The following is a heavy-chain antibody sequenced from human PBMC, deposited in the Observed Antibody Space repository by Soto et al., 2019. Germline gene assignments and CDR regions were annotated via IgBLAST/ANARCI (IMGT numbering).Heavy chain of an antibody. Sequence: QVQLQESGPGLVKPSQTLSLTCTVSGGSISSGGDYWSWIRQHPGKGLEWIGYIYYSGSTYYNPSLKSRVTLSVDTSKNPFSLQLSSVTAADTAVYYCARATPSYCYGMDVWGQGPTVTVSS. CDR3: ARATPSYCYGMDV. J-gene: IGHJ6*02. V-gene: IGHV4-31*03. CDR1: GGSISSGGDY. D-gene: IGHD2-15*01. CDR2: IYYSGST.